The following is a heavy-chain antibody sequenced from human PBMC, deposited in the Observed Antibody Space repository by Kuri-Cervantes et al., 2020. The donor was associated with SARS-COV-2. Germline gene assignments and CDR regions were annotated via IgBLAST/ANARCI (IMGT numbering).Heavy chain of an antibody. CDR1: GFTVSSNY. CDR3: ARGGYFDL. Sequence: GESLKISCAASGFTVSSNYMSWVRQAPGKGLEWVSVIYSGGSTYYADSVKGRFTTSRDNSKNTLYLQMNSLRAEDTAVYYCARGGYFDLWGRGTLVTVSS. CDR2: IYSGGST. J-gene: IGHJ2*01. V-gene: IGHV3-53*01.